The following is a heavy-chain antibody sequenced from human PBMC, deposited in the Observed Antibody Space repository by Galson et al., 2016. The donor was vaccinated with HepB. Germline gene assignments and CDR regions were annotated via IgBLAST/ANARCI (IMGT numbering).Heavy chain of an antibody. CDR2: MHYSGSS. CDR3: ATSRVTGGRPFNY. V-gene: IGHV4-39*01. CDR1: GVSISSSYYY. J-gene: IGHJ4*02. D-gene: IGHD2-21*02. Sequence: ETLSLTCNVSGVSISSSYYYWGWIRQPPGKGLEWIGNMHYSGSSYYNPSLRSRVTISVGTSKNQFSLKLSSVTVADTAVFYCATSRVTGGRPFNYWGQGTLVTVSS.